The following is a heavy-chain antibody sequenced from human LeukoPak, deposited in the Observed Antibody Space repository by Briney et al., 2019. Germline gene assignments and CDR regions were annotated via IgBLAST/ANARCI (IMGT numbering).Heavy chain of an antibody. D-gene: IGHD3-3*01. V-gene: IGHV1-8*01. CDR2: MNPNSGNT. Sequence: ASVKVSCKASGYTFTSYDITWVRQATGQGLEWMGWMNPNSGNTGYAQKFQGRVTMTRNTSISTAYMELSSLRSEDTAVYYCARGFRYYDFWSGNYWGQGTLVTVSS. J-gene: IGHJ4*02. CDR1: GYTFTSYD. CDR3: ARGFRYYDFWSGNY.